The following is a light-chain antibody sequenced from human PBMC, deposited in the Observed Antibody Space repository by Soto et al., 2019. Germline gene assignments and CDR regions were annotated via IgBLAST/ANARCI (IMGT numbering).Light chain of an antibody. CDR1: QSVSSN. V-gene: IGKV3-15*01. J-gene: IGKJ2*01. CDR2: GAS. Sequence: EIVMTQSPATLSVSPGERATLSCRASQSVSSNLAWYQQKPGQAPRLLIYGASTRATGIPARFSGSGSGTGFTLTISSLLSEDFAVYYCQQYNNWPPYTFGQGTKLEIK. CDR3: QQYNNWPPYT.